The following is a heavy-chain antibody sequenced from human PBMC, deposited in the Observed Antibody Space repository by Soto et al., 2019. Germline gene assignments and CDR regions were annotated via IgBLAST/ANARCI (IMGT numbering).Heavy chain of an antibody. V-gene: IGHV4-34*01. CDR2: INHSGSS. CDR1: GGSFSGYD. CDR3: ARDRITGLFDY. D-gene: IGHD2-8*02. Sequence: TSETLSLTCAVYGGSFSGYDWTWILQPPGTGLEWIGEINHSGSSNYNPSLKSRVTISVDTSKNQFSLKLTSVTAADTAVYYCARDRITGLFDYWGQGTLVTVS. J-gene: IGHJ4*02.